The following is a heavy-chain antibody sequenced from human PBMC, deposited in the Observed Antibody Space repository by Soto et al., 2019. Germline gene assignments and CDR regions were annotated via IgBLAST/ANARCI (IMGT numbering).Heavy chain of an antibody. Sequence: EVQLVESGGGLVQPGGSLRLSCAASGFNFSSHWMHWVREAPGKGLIWVSRINSDGSSPIYADFVKGRFIISRDNAKNTLYLQMNSLRAEDTAVYYCANDYDSHSFHLGFYYGMDVWGPATTVTVSS. CDR1: GFNFSSHW. D-gene: IGHD3-22*01. CDR2: INSDGSSP. J-gene: IGHJ6*02. CDR3: ANDYDSHSFHLGFYYGMDV. V-gene: IGHV3-74*01.